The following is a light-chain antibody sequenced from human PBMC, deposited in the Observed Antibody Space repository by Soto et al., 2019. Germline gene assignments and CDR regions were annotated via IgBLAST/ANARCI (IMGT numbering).Light chain of an antibody. Sequence: EIVMTQSPATLSVSPGDRATLSCRASQSVNSYLAWYQQKPGQAPRLLIFGASYRAPGIPARFSGSGSGTEFNLSVGSLQSEAFAVYFCQQYDAWLRLTFGGVNQVEIK. CDR1: QSVNSY. V-gene: IGKV3-15*01. CDR2: GAS. J-gene: IGKJ4*01. CDR3: QQYDAWLRLT.